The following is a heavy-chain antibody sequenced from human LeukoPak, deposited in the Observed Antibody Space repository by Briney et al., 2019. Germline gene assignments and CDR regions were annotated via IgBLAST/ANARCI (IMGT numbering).Heavy chain of an antibody. CDR1: GGSISSGSYY. CDR2: IYTSGST. Sequence: PSETLSLTCTVSGGSISSGSYYWSWIRQPAGKGLEWIGRIYTSGSTNCNPSLKSRVTISVDTSKNQFSLKLSSVTAADTAVYYCARGGDWFDYWGQGTLVTVSS. J-gene: IGHJ4*02. D-gene: IGHD3-9*01. V-gene: IGHV4-61*02. CDR3: ARGGDWFDY.